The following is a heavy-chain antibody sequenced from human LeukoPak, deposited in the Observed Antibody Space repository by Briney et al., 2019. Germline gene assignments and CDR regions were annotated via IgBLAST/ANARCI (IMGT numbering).Heavy chain of an antibody. Sequence: GGSLRLSCAASGFTFSSYAMSWVRQAPGKGLEWVSAISGSGGSTYYADSVKGRFTISRDNSKNTLYRQMNSLRAEDTAVYYCAKDINPPAAIRAGWFDPWGQGTLVTVSS. CDR2: ISGSGGST. CDR1: GFTFSSYA. V-gene: IGHV3-23*01. D-gene: IGHD2-2*02. J-gene: IGHJ5*02. CDR3: AKDINPPAAIRAGWFDP.